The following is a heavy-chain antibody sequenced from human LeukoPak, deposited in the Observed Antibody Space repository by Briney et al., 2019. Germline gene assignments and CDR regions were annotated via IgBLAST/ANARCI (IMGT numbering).Heavy chain of an antibody. J-gene: IGHJ4*02. Sequence: GGSLRLSCAASGFTFSSYAMHWVRQAPGKGLEWVAVTSYDGSNKYYADSVKGRFTISRDNSKNTLYLQMNSLRAEDTAVYYCARERPDGYSYGFDYWGQGTLVTVSS. V-gene: IGHV3-30-3*01. CDR2: TSYDGSNK. CDR3: ARERPDGYSYGFDY. CDR1: GFTFSSYA. D-gene: IGHD5-18*01.